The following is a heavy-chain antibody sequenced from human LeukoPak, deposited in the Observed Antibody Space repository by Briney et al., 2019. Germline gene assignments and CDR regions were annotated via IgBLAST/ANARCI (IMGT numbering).Heavy chain of an antibody. CDR1: GTSFSSYY. J-gene: IGHJ4*02. CDR2: VNHSGYT. V-gene: IGHV4-34*01. D-gene: IGHD4-17*01. CDR3: ARMTTGHDY. Sequence: PSETLSLTCGVSGTSFSSYYWSWTRQTPGKGLEWIGEVNHSGYTNMNPSLKSRVTISVDTSKNQFSLMLTSVTAADTAVYFCARMTTGHDYWGQGTLVTVSS.